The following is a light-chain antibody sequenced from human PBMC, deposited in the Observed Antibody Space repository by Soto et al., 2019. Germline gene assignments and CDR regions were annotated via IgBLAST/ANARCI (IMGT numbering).Light chain of an antibody. V-gene: IGLV2-14*01. CDR1: SSDVGGYNY. Sequence: QSALTQPASVSGSPGQSITISCTGTSSDVGGYNYVSWYQQHPGKAPKLIIYEVSNRPSRVSNRFSGSKSGNTASLTISGLQTEDEADYDCSSYSSSGTGGYIFGAATKLTV. CDR3: SSYSSSGTGGYI. CDR2: EVS. J-gene: IGLJ1*01.